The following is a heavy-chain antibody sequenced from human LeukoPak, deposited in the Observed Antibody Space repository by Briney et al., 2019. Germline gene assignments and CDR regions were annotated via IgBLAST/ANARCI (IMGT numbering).Heavy chain of an antibody. J-gene: IGHJ4*02. CDR2: IKQDGSEK. CDR1: GFTFSSYW. Sequence: GGSLRLSCAASGFTFSSYWMSWVRQAPGKGLEWVANIKQDGSEKYYVDSVKGRFTISRDNAKNSLYLQMNSLRAEDTALYYCAKDINWNYPGGSAVDYWGQGTLVTVSS. CDR3: AKDINWNYPGGSAVDY. V-gene: IGHV3-7*03. D-gene: IGHD1-7*01.